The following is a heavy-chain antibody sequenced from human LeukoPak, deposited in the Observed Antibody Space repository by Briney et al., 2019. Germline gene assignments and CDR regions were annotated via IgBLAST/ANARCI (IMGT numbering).Heavy chain of an antibody. CDR3: ARESSGYYPNNWFDP. J-gene: IGHJ5*02. Sequence: GGSLRLSCAASGFTFSDYYMSWIRQAPGKGLEWISYITSSGTTKYYADSVRGRFTISRDNAKNSLYLQMNSLRAEDTAVYYCARESSGYYPNNWFDPWGQGTLVTVSS. CDR2: ITSSGTTK. V-gene: IGHV3-11*04. D-gene: IGHD5-12*01. CDR1: GFTFSDYY.